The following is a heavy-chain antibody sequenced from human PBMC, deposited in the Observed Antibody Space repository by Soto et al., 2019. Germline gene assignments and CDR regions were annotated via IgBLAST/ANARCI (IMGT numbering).Heavy chain of an antibody. CDR2: TKNKANRYTT. J-gene: IGHJ4*02. D-gene: IGHD1-26*01. CDR1: GFTLSDHY. Sequence: EVQLVESGGGLVQPGGSLRLSCAASGFTLSDHYMDWVRQAPGKGLEWVGRTKNKANRYTTEYAASVKGRFTISRDDSENSVYLQMNSLKTEDTAVYYCARWDSGSPDYWGQGTLVTVSS. CDR3: ARWDSGSPDY. V-gene: IGHV3-72*01.